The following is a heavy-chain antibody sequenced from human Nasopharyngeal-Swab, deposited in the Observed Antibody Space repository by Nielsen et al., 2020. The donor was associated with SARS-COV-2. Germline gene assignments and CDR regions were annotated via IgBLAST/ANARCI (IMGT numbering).Heavy chain of an antibody. J-gene: IGHJ4*02. Sequence: GGSLRLSCAASGFTFSSYGMHWVRQAPGKGLEWVAVISYDGSNKYYADSVKGRFTISRDNSKNTLYLQMNSLGAEDTAVYYCAKARGYDFWSGLTGYWGQGTLVTVSS. D-gene: IGHD3-3*01. V-gene: IGHV3-30*18. CDR3: AKARGYDFWSGLTGY. CDR1: GFTFSSYG. CDR2: ISYDGSNK.